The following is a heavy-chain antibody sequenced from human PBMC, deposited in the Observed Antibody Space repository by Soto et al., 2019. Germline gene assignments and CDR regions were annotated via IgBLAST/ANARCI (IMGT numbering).Heavy chain of an antibody. Sequence: QVQLVQSGAEEKKPVASVKVSCKASGYTFTGYAMHWVRQAPGQRLEWMGWINAGNGNTKYSQKFQGRVTITRETPASPAYMELSSLRSEDTTVYYCARAVAVPADFDYWGQGTLVTVSS. CDR1: GYTFTGYA. CDR2: INAGNGNT. V-gene: IGHV1-3*05. J-gene: IGHJ4*02. D-gene: IGHD6-19*01. CDR3: ARAVAVPADFDY.